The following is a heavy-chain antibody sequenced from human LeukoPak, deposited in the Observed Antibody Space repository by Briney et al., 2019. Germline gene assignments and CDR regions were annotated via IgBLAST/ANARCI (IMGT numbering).Heavy chain of an antibody. D-gene: IGHD2-21*02. J-gene: IGHJ4*02. CDR1: GFTFSSYA. CDR2: ISGSGGST. CDR3: AKGGRYCGGDCYSAH. Sequence: GGPLRLSCAASGFTFSSYAMSWVRQAPGKGLEWVSAISGSGGSTYYADSVKGRFTISRDNSKNTLYLQMNSLRAEDTAVYYCAKGGRYCGGDCYSAHWGQGTLVTVSS. V-gene: IGHV3-23*01.